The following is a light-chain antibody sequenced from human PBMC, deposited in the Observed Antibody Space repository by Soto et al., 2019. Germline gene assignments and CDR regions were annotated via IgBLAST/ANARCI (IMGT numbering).Light chain of an antibody. V-gene: IGLV2-14*01. CDR1: SSDVGGYKY. CDR2: EVS. J-gene: IGLJ1*01. Sequence: QSALTQPASVSGSPGQSITISCTGTSSDVGGYKYVSWYQQYPGKVPKLMIYEVSNRPSGVSNRFSGSQSGNTASLTISGLQAEDEAEYYCTSYTTSRTFVLGNGTKVTVL. CDR3: TSYTTSRTFV.